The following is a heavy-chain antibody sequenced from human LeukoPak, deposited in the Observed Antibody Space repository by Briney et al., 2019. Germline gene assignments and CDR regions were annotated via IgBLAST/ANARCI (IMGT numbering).Heavy chain of an antibody. CDR2: IYNIGTT. V-gene: IGHV4-59*11. Sequence: SETLSLTCSVSGASITTHSWSWIRQPPGKGLESIGFIYNIGTTYYGPSLRSRVTISVDTSKNQLSLKLSSVTAADTAFYYCARGGASSHWFDSWGQGTLVTVSS. D-gene: IGHD6-13*01. CDR3: ARGGASSHWFDS. CDR1: GASITTHS. J-gene: IGHJ5*01.